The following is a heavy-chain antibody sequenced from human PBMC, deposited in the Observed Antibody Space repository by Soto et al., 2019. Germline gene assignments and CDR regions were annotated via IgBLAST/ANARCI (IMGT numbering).Heavy chain of an antibody. CDR2: IIPILGIA. CDR1: GGTFSSYT. D-gene: IGHD3-9*01. J-gene: IGHJ4*02. CDR3: ARVGNILTG. Sequence: QVQLVQSGAEVKKPGSSVKVSCKASGGTFSSYTISWVRQAPGQGLEWMGRIIPILGIANYAQKFQGRVTINADKYKSTAYMELRSLRSEDTAVYYCARVGNILTGWGQGTLVTVSS. V-gene: IGHV1-69*02.